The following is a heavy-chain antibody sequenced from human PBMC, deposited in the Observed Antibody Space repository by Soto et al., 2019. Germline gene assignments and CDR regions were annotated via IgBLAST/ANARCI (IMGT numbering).Heavy chain of an antibody. D-gene: IGHD2-2*01. CDR1: GGSISSSSYY. CDR2: ISYSGST. J-gene: IGHJ4*02. CDR3: ARLVVVVAASFYYFDY. V-gene: IGHV4-39*01. Sequence: LSLTCTVSGGSISSSSYYWGWIRQPPGKGLEWIGSISYSGSTYYNPSLKSRVTMSVDTSKNQFSLKLSSVTAADTAVYYCARLVVVVAASFYYFDYWGQGTLVTVSS.